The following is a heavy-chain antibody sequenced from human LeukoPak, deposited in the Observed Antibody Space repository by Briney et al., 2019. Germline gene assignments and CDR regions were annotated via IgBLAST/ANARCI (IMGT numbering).Heavy chain of an antibody. D-gene: IGHD5-18*01. J-gene: IGHJ6*02. CDR2: ISGSSSYT. Sequence: GGSLRLSCAASGFTFSDYYISWIRQAPGKGLEWVSYISGSSSYTNYADSVKGRFTISRDNAKNSLYLQMNSLRAEDTAVYYCARHVDTAMGGMDVWGQGTTVTVSS. CDR1: GFTFSDYY. V-gene: IGHV3-11*03. CDR3: ARHVDTAMGGMDV.